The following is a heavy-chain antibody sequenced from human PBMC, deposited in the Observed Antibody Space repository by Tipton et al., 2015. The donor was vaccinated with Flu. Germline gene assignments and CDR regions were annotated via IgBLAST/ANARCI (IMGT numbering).Heavy chain of an antibody. J-gene: IGHJ4*02. Sequence: TLSLTCGVSGFSISSGYNWGWIRQPPGKGLEWIGSIYLTGSTYYNPSLKSRVTISVDTSKNQFSLKMRSVTTADTAVYYCARLSYYDVDLKNFYFDYWGQGALVTVSS. CDR1: GFSISSGYN. CDR2: IYLTGST. V-gene: IGHV4-38-2*01. CDR3: ARLSYYDVDLKNFYFDY. D-gene: IGHD3-10*02.